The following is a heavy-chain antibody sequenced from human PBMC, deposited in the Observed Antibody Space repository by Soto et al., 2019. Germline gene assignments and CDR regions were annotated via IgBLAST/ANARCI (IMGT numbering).Heavy chain of an antibody. CDR1: GYTFTGYY. CDR2: INPNSGGT. J-gene: IGHJ6*02. V-gene: IGHV1-2*04. D-gene: IGHD6-13*01. Sequence: ASVKLSCKASGYTFTGYYMHWVRQAPGQGLEWMGWINPNSGGTNYAQKFQGWVTMTRDTSISTAYMELSRLRSDDTAVYYCARGDSAISIAAAGTWGVEDYYYGMDVWGQGTTVTVSS. CDR3: ARGDSAISIAAAGTWGVEDYYYGMDV.